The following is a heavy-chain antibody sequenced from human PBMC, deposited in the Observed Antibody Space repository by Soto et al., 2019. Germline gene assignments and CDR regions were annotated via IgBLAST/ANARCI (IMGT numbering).Heavy chain of an antibody. J-gene: IGHJ6*02. CDR2: IIPIFGTA. CDR1: GGTFSSYA. D-gene: IGHD5-18*01. Sequence: GASVKVSCKASGGTFSSYAISWVRQAPGQGLEWMGGIIPIFGTANYAQKFQGRVTITADESTSTAYMELSSLRSEDTAVYYCARKSSARGLWNYYYGMDVWGQGTTVTVSS. V-gene: IGHV1-69*13. CDR3: ARKSSARGLWNYYYGMDV.